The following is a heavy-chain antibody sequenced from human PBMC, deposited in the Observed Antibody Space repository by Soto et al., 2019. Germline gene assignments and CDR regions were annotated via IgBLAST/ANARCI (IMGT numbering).Heavy chain of an antibody. CDR2: IYYSGTT. V-gene: IGHV4-59*01. D-gene: IGHD6-6*01. CDR3: ARVSKLVAPKDGRRAYFFAMDV. J-gene: IGHJ6*02. CDR1: GGSISSYY. Sequence: PSETLSLTCTVSGGSISSYYWSWIRQPPGKGLEWIGYIYYSGTTNYSPSLKSRVDMSVDTSENQFSLKLRSVTAADAAVYFCARVSKLVAPKDGRRAYFFAMDVWGHGTTVTVSS.